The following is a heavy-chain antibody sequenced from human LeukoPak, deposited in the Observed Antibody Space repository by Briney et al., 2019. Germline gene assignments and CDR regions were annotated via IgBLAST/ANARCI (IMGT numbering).Heavy chain of an antibody. CDR1: GGSISSYY. D-gene: IGHD3-10*01. Sequence: SETLSLTCTISGGSISSYYWSWIRQPPGKGLEWIGYIYYSGSTNYNPSLKSRVTISVDTSKNQFSLKVSSVTAADTAVYYCASQPMHYFRFDYWGQGTLVTASS. V-gene: IGHV4-59*01. CDR2: IYYSGST. CDR3: ASQPMHYFRFDY. J-gene: IGHJ4*02.